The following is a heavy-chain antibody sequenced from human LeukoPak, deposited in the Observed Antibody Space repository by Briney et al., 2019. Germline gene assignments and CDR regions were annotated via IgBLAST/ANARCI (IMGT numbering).Heavy chain of an antibody. CDR3: ARDVRHRYCSSNNCYRGWFDP. V-gene: IGHV1-69*13. Sequence: SVKVSCKASRGTFSNYAISWVRRAPGQGLEWMGGIIPIFGTANYAQKFQGRVTITADESTSTAYMELSSLRSEDTAVYYCARDVRHRYCSSNNCYRGWFDPWGQGTLVTVSS. J-gene: IGHJ5*02. CDR2: IIPIFGTA. D-gene: IGHD2-2*01. CDR1: RGTFSNYA.